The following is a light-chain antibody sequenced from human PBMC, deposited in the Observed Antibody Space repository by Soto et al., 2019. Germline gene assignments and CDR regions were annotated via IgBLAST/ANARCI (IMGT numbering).Light chain of an antibody. Sequence: QSVLARPASVSGSPGQSITISCTGTTSDVGNYNYVSWFQQHPGKPPKLMIYEVTNRPSGVSNRFSGSKAGITTSLTISGLQAEDEADYYCSSYTTNTTLVFGTGTKVTVL. V-gene: IGLV2-14*01. CDR3: SSYTTNTTLV. CDR2: EVT. CDR1: TSDVGNYNY. J-gene: IGLJ1*01.